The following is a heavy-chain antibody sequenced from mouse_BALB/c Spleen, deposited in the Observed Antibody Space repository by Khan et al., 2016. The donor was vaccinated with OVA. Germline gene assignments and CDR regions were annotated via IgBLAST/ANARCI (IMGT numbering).Heavy chain of an antibody. D-gene: IGHD2-10*01. V-gene: IGHV9-1*02. CDR3: ARPPYFSYVMVY. J-gene: IGHJ4*01. Sequence: QIQLVQSGPELKKPGETVKISCKASGYTFTNYGMNWVKQAPGKGLKWMGWINTYTGEPTYADDFKGRVAFSLENSASTAYLQINNLKNEDRATYFCARPPYFSYVMVYWGQGTSVTVSS. CDR1: GYTFTNYG. CDR2: INTYTGEP.